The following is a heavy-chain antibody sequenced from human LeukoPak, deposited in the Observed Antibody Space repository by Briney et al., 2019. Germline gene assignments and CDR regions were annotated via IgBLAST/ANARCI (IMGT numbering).Heavy chain of an antibody. CDR2: IGWNSGTI. V-gene: IGHV3-9*01. CDR3: AKGMSSGGGWFNWYFDL. D-gene: IGHD6-19*01. CDR1: GFTFDDYA. J-gene: IGHJ2*01. Sequence: GGSLRLSCAASGFTFDDYAMHWVRQVPGKGLEWVSGIGWNSGTIDYADSVRGRFTISRDNAKNSLYLQMTSLRPEDTAFYYCAKGMSSGGGWFNWYFDLWGRGTLVTVSS.